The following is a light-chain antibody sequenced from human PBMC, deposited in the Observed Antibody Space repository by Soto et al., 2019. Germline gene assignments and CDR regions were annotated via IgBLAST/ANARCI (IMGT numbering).Light chain of an antibody. CDR2: DAS. J-gene: IGKJ1*01. Sequence: EIVLTQSPATLSLSPGERATLSCRASQSVSKYSAWYRQKPGQAPRLLIYDASSRATGIPARFSGSGSGTDFTLTISSLEPEDFAVYYCQQRSNWPPTFGQGTKVEVK. V-gene: IGKV3-11*01. CDR1: QSVSKY. CDR3: QQRSNWPPT.